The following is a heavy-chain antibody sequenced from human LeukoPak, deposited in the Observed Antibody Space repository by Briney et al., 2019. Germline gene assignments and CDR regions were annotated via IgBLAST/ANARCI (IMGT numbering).Heavy chain of an antibody. D-gene: IGHD1-20*01. Sequence: SETLSLTCTVSGDSLSSYYWTWIRQPPGKGLEWIGYIFYSGSTYYNPSLKSRVTISVDTSKNQFSLKLSSVTAADTAVYYCARRSGYNWNDRPYPPDYWGQGTLVTVSP. CDR2: IFYSGST. CDR1: GDSLSSYY. CDR3: ARRSGYNWNDRPYPPDY. J-gene: IGHJ4*02. V-gene: IGHV4-59*12.